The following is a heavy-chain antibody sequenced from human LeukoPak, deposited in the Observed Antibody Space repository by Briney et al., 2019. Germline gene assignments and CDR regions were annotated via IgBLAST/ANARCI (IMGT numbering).Heavy chain of an antibody. CDR1: GFTFNNFA. J-gene: IGHJ4*02. Sequence: GGSLRLSCAASGFTFNNFAIYWVRQAPGKGLEWVAVISYDGRNKHYASSVRGRFTISRDNSRNTLYLQMNSLRAEDTAIYYCSKNTFIVEDPDPKGGFDYWGQGTLVTVSS. D-gene: IGHD2-15*01. V-gene: IGHV3-30-3*02. CDR3: SKNTFIVEDPDPKGGFDY. CDR2: ISYDGRNK.